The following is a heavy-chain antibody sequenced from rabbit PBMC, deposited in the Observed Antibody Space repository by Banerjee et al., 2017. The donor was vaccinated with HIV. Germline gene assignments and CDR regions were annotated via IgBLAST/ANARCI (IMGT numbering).Heavy chain of an antibody. D-gene: IGHD1-1*01. Sequence: QSLEESGGGLVKPGASLTLTCKASGFSFNSGYDMCWVRQAPGKGLEWIACINVATGKPVYATWAKGRFTISRTSSTTVTLRMTSLTAADTATYFCARDLVGVIGWNFYLWGPGTLVTVS. J-gene: IGHJ4*01. CDR1: GFSFNSGYD. CDR2: INVATGKP. V-gene: IGHV1S40*01. CDR3: ARDLVGVIGWNFYL.